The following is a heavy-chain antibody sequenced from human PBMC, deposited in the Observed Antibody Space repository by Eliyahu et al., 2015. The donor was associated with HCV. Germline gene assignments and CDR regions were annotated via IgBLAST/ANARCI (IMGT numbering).Heavy chain of an antibody. J-gene: IGHJ4*02. CDR2: ISGRRANT. CDR1: GFTFSSYA. Sequence: EVQLLESGGGLVQPGGSLRLSCAATGFTFSSYAMSWVRQAPGKGLEWXSSISGRRANTYSADSVKGRFTISRDNAKNTLYLQMNSLTAEDTAVYYCAKDPIHETENYNNYFDYWGQGTLVTVSS. CDR3: AKDPIHETENYNNYFDY. D-gene: IGHD2/OR15-2a*01. V-gene: IGHV3-23*01.